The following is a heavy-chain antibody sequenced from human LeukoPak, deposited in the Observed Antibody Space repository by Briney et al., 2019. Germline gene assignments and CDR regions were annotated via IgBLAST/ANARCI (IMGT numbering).Heavy chain of an antibody. CDR2: IYPDDSDT. V-gene: IGHV5-51*01. J-gene: IGHJ5*02. CDR1: GYRFATYW. Sequence: GESLKISCKGSGYRFATYWIGWVRQMPGKGLEWMGIIYPDDSDTRYSPSFQGQVTISADKSISTAYLQWSSLKASDTAMYYCVRGCDRRVYDSIGYSNWFDPWGQGTLVTVSS. D-gene: IGHD3-22*01. CDR3: VRGCDRRVYDSIGYSNWFDP.